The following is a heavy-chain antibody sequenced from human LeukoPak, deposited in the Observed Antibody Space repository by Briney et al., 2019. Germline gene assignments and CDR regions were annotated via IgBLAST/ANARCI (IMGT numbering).Heavy chain of an antibody. V-gene: IGHV3-23*01. CDR1: GFTFRSYV. D-gene: IGHD1-26*01. CDR3: AKVRGSYSPFDY. Sequence: PGGSLRLSCAASGFTFRSYVMSWVRLAPGKGLEWVSGLNTDGAWIYYADSVKGRFTISRDNSENTLYLQMNSLRVEDTAIYYCAKVRGSYSPFDYWGQGTPVTVSS. CDR2: LNTDGAWI. J-gene: IGHJ4*02.